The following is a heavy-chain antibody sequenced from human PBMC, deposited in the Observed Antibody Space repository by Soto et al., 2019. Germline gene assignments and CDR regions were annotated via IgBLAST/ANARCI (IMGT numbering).Heavy chain of an antibody. J-gene: IGHJ3*02. Sequence: SVKVSCKASGGTFSSYTISWVRQAPGQGLEWMGRIIPILGIANYAQKFQGRVTITADKSTSTAYMELSSLRSEDTAVYYCARDSGYRSVIGAFDIRGQGTMVTVSS. CDR1: GGTFSSYT. CDR2: IIPILGIA. D-gene: IGHD6-19*01. CDR3: ARDSGYRSVIGAFDI. V-gene: IGHV1-69*04.